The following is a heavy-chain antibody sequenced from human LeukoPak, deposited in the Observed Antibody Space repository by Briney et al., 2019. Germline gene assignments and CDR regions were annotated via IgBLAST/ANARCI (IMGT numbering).Heavy chain of an antibody. CDR1: GGSISSYY. Sequence: SETLSLTCTVSGGSISSYYWSWIRQPAGKGLEWIGRIYTSGSTNYNPSLKSRVIMSVDTSKNQFSLKLSSVTAADTAVYYCARTEALAYYYYMDVWGKGTTVTVSS. CDR2: IYTSGST. J-gene: IGHJ6*03. CDR3: ARTEALAYYYYMDV. V-gene: IGHV4-4*07. D-gene: IGHD1-1*01.